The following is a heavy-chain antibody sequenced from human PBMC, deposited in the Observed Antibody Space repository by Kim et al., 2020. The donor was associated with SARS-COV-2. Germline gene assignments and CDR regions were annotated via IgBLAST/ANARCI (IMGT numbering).Heavy chain of an antibody. CDR1: GFTFSDYY. CDR2: ISSSSSYT. CDR3: ARDPEYYDILTGPYYFDY. Sequence: GGSLRLSCAASGFTFSDYYMSWIRQAPGKGLEWVSYISSSSSYTNYADSVKGRFTISRDNAKNSLYLQMNSLRAEDTAVYYCARDPEYYDILTGPYYFDYWGQGTLVTVSS. V-gene: IGHV3-11*06. D-gene: IGHD3-9*01. J-gene: IGHJ4*02.